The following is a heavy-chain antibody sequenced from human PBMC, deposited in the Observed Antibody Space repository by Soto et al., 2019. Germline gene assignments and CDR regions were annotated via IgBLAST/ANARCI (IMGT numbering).Heavy chain of an antibody. CDR1: GFTFSTSS. CDR2: LSAYNGNT. Sequence: ASVKVSCKTSGFTFSTSSVQWVRQPRGQGLEWMGWLSAYNGNTNYAQKLQGRVTMTTDTSTSTAYMELRSLRSDDTAVYYCARIIAGTTRYYFDYWGQGTLVTVSS. V-gene: IGHV1-18*01. CDR3: ARIIAGTTRYYFDY. J-gene: IGHJ4*02. D-gene: IGHD6-13*01.